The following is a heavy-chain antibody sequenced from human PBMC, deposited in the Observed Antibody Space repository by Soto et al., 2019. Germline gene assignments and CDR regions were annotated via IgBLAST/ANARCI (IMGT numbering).Heavy chain of an antibody. V-gene: IGHV4-34*01. Sequence: QVQLQQWGAGLLKPSETLSLTGAVNGGSFTGYYGSWFPQPPGRGLEWIGEIKDGGNTNYSPSLRSRVTISADTSKKQVSLKVNSVIAADTAVYYCARGQEGVVATHWDQGALVTVSS. CDR1: GGSFTGYY. J-gene: IGHJ4*02. D-gene: IGHD2-15*01. CDR3: ARGQEGVVATH. CDR2: IKDGGNT.